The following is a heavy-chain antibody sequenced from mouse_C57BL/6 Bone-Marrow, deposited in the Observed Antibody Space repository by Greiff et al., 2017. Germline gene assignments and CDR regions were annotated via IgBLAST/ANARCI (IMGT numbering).Heavy chain of an antibody. J-gene: IGHJ4*01. D-gene: IGHD1-1*01. CDR2: ISNLAYSI. CDR1: GFTFSDYG. Sequence: EVMLVESGGGLVQPGGSLKLSCAASGFTFSDYGMAWVRQAPRKGPEWVAFISNLAYSIYYADTVTGRFTISRENAKNTLYLERSSLRSEDTAMYYCARRGYGSSYYAMDYWGQGTSVTVSS. V-gene: IGHV5-15*01. CDR3: ARRGYGSSYYAMDY.